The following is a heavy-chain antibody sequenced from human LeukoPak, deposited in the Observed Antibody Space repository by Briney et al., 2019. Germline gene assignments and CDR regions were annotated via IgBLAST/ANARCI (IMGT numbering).Heavy chain of an antibody. D-gene: IGHD5-24*01. J-gene: IGHJ4*02. CDR3: ARDVGDGYNQFDY. CDR2: VYYSGST. V-gene: IGHV4-39*07. CDR1: GGSLSIYY. Sequence: SETLSLTCTVSGGSLSIYYWGWIRQPPGKGLEWIGSVYYSGSTYYNPSLKSRVTISVDTSKNQLSLKLNSVTAADTAVYYCARDVGDGYNQFDYWGQGTLVTVSS.